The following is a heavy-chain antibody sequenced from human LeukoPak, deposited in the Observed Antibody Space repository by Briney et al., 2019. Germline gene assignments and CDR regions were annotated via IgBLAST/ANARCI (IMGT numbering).Heavy chain of an antibody. CDR1: GGTFSSYA. J-gene: IGHJ6*02. CDR3: ARDHGVSSWYPVSSYYGMDV. D-gene: IGHD6-13*01. V-gene: IGHV1-69*04. Sequence: VASVKVSCKASGGTFSSYAISWVRQAPGQGIEWMGRVIPILGIANYAQKFQGRVTITADKSTSTAYMEQSSLRSEDTAVYYCARDHGVSSWYPVSSYYGMDVWGQGTTVTVSS. CDR2: VIPILGIA.